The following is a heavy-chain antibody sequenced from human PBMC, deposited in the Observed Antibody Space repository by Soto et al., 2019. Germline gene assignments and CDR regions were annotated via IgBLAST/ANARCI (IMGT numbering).Heavy chain of an antibody. D-gene: IGHD3-22*01. CDR2: ISYEGSNK. J-gene: IGHJ4*02. CDR1: GFIFSSYG. CDR3: AKDWPSDYDDSSGLLAY. V-gene: IGHV3-30*18. Sequence: QVQLVESGGGVVQPGRSLRLSCAASGFIFSSYGMHWVRQAPGKGLEWVAVISYEGSNKYYADSVKGRFTISRDNSKNTLNRQMHCLRAEDTDLYYCAKDWPSDYDDSSGLLAYWGQETLVTVSS.